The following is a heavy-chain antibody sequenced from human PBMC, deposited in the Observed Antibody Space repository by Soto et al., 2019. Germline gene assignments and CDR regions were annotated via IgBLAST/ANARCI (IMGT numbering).Heavy chain of an antibody. CDR3: ASGIVGATSPSFDY. CDR2: IIPILGIA. J-gene: IGHJ4*02. CDR1: GGAFGSYT. Sequence: QVQLVQSGAEGKKPGSTVKVSCKASGGAFGSYTISWVRQAPGQGLEWMGRIIPILGIANYAQKFQGRVTITADKSTSTAYIELSSLRSEDTAVYYCASGIVGATSPSFDYWGQGTLVTVSS. V-gene: IGHV1-69*02. D-gene: IGHD1-26*01.